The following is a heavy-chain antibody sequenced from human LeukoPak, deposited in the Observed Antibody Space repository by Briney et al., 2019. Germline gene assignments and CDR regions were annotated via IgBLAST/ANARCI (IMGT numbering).Heavy chain of an antibody. V-gene: IGHV4-59*01. CDR1: GGSISSYY. CDR2: IYYSGST. Sequence: SETLSLTCTVSGGSISSYYWSWIRQPPGKGLEWIGYIYYSGSTNYNPSLKSRVTISVDTSKNQFSLKLSSVTAADPAVYYCARSIAVAGTDNWFDPWGQGTLVTVSS. D-gene: IGHD6-19*01. J-gene: IGHJ5*02. CDR3: ARSIAVAGTDNWFDP.